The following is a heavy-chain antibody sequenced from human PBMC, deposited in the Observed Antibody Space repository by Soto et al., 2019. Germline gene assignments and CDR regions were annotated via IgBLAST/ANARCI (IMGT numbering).Heavy chain of an antibody. Sequence: QVQLQESGPGLVKPSETLSLTCTVSGGSVSSGSYYWSWIRQPPGKGLEWIGYIYYSGSTNYNPSLKRRVTIPVDTSKNQFSLKLSSVTAADTAVYYCASDYGQTNHSFDYWGQGTLVTVSS. V-gene: IGHV4-61*01. D-gene: IGHD4-17*01. CDR3: ASDYGQTNHSFDY. CDR1: GGSVSSGSYY. J-gene: IGHJ4*02. CDR2: IYYSGST.